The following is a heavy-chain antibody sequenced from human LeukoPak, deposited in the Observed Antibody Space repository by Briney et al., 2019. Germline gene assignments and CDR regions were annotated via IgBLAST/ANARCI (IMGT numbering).Heavy chain of an antibody. CDR1: GITFSSYD. CDR3: AKESGADWAVAGTGYFDY. D-gene: IGHD6-19*01. V-gene: IGHV3-30*02. CDR2: IRYDGSNK. Sequence: GGSLRLSCESSGITFSSYDMHWVRQAPGKGLEWVTFIRYDGSNKYYADSVKGRFTISRDNSKNTLYLQMNSLRAEDTAVYYCAKESGADWAVAGTGYFDYWGQGTLVTVSS. J-gene: IGHJ4*02.